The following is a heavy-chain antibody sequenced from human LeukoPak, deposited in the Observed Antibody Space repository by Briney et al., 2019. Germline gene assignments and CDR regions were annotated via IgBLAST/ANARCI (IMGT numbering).Heavy chain of an antibody. CDR1: GFTFSSYS. D-gene: IGHD5-12*01. V-gene: IGHV3-21*01. J-gene: IGHJ4*02. CDR3: ASWYGGYVGYFDY. Sequence: GGSLRLSCAASGFTFSSYSMNWVRQAPGKGLEWVSSISSSSSYIYYADSVKGRFTISRDNAKNSLYLQMNSLRAEDTAVYYCASWYGGYVGYFDYWGQGTLVTVPS. CDR2: ISSSSSYI.